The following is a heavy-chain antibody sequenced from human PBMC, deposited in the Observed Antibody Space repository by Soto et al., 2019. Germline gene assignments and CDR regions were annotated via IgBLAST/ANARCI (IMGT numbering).Heavy chain of an antibody. J-gene: IGHJ5*02. CDR1: GDSINSGDYF. Sequence: SETLSLICSLSGDSINSGDYFWAWIRQPPGKDLEWLGTVYSSGRTFYNPSLKSRLTMSVDTPKNQYSLKLHSVTATDTAVYYCAGRTGRKWFDPWGQGTLVTVSS. D-gene: IGHD7-27*01. V-gene: IGHV4-39*01. CDR2: VYSSGRT. CDR3: AGRTGRKWFDP.